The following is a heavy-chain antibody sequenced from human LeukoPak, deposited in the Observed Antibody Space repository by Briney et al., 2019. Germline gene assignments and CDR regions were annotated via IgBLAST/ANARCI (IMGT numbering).Heavy chain of an antibody. Sequence: GGPLRLSCTPSVFTYNSYGMLWARQSPGKGREWVADISYDGSNKYCADSVKGRFTISRDNSKNTLYMQMNSLRAEDTAVYYCAKELWDSGYELAPSGMAVWGQGTTVTVSS. J-gene: IGHJ6*02. V-gene: IGHV3-30*18. D-gene: IGHD5-12*01. CDR3: AKELWDSGYELAPSGMAV. CDR1: VFTYNSYG. CDR2: ISYDGSNK.